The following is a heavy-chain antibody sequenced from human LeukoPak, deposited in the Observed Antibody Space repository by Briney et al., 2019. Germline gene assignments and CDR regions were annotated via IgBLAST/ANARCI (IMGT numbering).Heavy chain of an antibody. J-gene: IGHJ6*02. CDR1: GFTFDTYA. CDR3: ARGYCTGNNCRPYYYYGMDD. Sequence: GGSLRLSCAASGFTFDTYAMHWVRQAPGEGLERMAIIWYDGSKKEYADSVKGRFTVSRDNSKNTLDMQMNSLRAEDTAVYYCARGYCTGNNCRPYYYYGMDDWGQGTTVTVSS. CDR2: IWYDGSKK. V-gene: IGHV3-33*01. D-gene: IGHD2-8*02.